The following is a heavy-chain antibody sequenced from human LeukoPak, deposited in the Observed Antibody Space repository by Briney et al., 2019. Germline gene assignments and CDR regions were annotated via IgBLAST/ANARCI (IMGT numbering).Heavy chain of an antibody. CDR3: ARDPNGDGYTLGAFDI. D-gene: IGHD5-24*01. CDR2: IWYDGSNK. J-gene: IGHJ3*02. Sequence: QPGGSLRLSCAASGFTFSSYGMHWVRQAPGKGLEWVAVIWYDGSNKYYADSVKGRFTISRDNSKNTLYLQMNSLRAEDTAVYYCARDPNGDGYTLGAFDIWGQGTMVTVSS. V-gene: IGHV3-33*01. CDR1: GFTFSSYG.